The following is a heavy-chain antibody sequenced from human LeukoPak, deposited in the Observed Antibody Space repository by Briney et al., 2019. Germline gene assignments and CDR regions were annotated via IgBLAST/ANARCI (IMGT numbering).Heavy chain of an antibody. CDR3: VGRGLYGGTWLFEY. Sequence: SETLSLTCTVSGDSITAPKWRSWVRQAPGEGLEWIGEIYHDRTTSFNPSLKSRLTISVDKSANQFFLNLNSVSATDTAVYYCVGRGLYGGTWLFEYWGQGALVTVSS. CDR2: IYHDRTT. D-gene: IGHD2-8*01. V-gene: IGHV4-4*02. J-gene: IGHJ4*02. CDR1: GDSITAPKW.